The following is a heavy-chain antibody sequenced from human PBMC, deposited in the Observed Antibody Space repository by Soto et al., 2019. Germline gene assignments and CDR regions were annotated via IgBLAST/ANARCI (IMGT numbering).Heavy chain of an antibody. D-gene: IGHD5-18*01. CDR1: GGSISSYY. CDR3: ARGGYSYSHTTYYYYGMDV. J-gene: IGHJ6*02. Sequence: SETLSLTCTVSGGSISSYYWSWIRQPPGKGLEWIGYIYYSGSTNYNPSLKSRVTISVDTSKNQFSLKLSSVTAADTAVYYCARGGYSYSHTTYYYYGMDVWGQGTTVTVSS. V-gene: IGHV4-59*01. CDR2: IYYSGST.